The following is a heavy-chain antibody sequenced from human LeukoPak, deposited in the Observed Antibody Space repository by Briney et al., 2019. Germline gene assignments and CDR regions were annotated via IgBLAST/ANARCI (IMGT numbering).Heavy chain of an antibody. V-gene: IGHV3-64*01. Sequence: GGSLRLSCAASGFTFSSYAMHWVRQAPGKGLEYVSAISSNGGSTYYANSVKGRFTISRDNSKNTLYLQMGSLRAEDMAVYYCARTSGFYHFDYWGQGTLVTVSS. CDR3: ARTSGFYHFDY. CDR1: GFTFSSYA. CDR2: ISSNGGST. J-gene: IGHJ4*02. D-gene: IGHD2-2*01.